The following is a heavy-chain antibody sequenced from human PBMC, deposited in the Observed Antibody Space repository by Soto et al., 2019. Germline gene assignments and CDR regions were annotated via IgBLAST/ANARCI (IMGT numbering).Heavy chain of an antibody. J-gene: IGHJ6*02. CDR1: GFTFSSYS. V-gene: IGHV3-48*01. CDR3: ARTGPIWDPSLSSMDV. Sequence: EVQLVESGGGLVQPGGSLRLSRAASGFTFSSYSMNWVRQAPGKGLEWVSYISSSSSTIYYGDSVKGRFTISRDNAKKSLYLQMNSLRAEDTAVYYCARTGPIWDPSLSSMDVWGQGTTVTVSS. D-gene: IGHD1-26*01. CDR2: ISSSSSTI.